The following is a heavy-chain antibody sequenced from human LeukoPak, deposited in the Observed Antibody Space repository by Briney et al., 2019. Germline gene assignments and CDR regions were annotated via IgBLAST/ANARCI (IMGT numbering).Heavy chain of an antibody. Sequence: PSETLSLTCTVSGGSISSDYWSWIRQPPGKGLEWIGYIYNTGSTNYNPSLKSRVTISVDTSKNQFSLKLSSVTAADTAVYYCARDRDMGYYYYGMDVWGQGTTVTVSS. J-gene: IGHJ6*01. V-gene: IGHV4-59*01. CDR2: IYNTGST. CDR1: GGSISSDY. CDR3: ARDRDMGYYYYGMDV.